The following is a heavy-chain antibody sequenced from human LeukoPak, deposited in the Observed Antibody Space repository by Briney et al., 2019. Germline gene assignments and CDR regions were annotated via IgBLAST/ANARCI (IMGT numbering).Heavy chain of an antibody. J-gene: IGHJ4*02. D-gene: IGHD2-2*01. CDR3: ARDEGGQLNYFDY. V-gene: IGHV4-59*01. CDR2: IYYSGTT. CDR1: GGSMRSYY. Sequence: LETLSLTCTVSGGSMRSYYWNWIRQPPGKGLEWIGYIYYSGTTNYNPSLKSRVTISVDTSKNQFSLKLSSVTTADTAVYYCARDEGGQLNYFDYWGQGTLVTVFS.